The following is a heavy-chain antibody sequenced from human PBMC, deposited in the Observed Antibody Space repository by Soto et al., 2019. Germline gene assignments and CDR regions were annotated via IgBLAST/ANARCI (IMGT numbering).Heavy chain of an antibody. Sequence: ASVKVSCKASGYTFASYGINWVRQAPGRGLEWMGWINPGNGNTKYSQQFQGRVIIDRDTSASTAYMELSSLRSEDTAVYYCARGGYFDSSNYLAYWGLGTLVTVSS. J-gene: IGHJ4*02. CDR2: INPGNGNT. CDR1: GYTFASYG. V-gene: IGHV1-3*01. CDR3: ARGGYFDSSNYLAY. D-gene: IGHD3-22*01.